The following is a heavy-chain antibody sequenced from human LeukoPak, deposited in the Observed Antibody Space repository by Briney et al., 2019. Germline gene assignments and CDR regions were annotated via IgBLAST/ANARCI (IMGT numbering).Heavy chain of an antibody. V-gene: IGHV3-53*01. J-gene: IGHJ5*02. CDR2: IHTSGDT. CDR1: GLTGSHNY. D-gene: IGHD4-17*01. Sequence: GGSLRLSCAASGLTGSHNYVSWVRQAPGKGLEWVSAIHTSGDTCYADSVKGRFTISRDTSKNTLYLQINSLRVEDAAVYYCIVFGDSNHWGQGTLVTVSS. CDR3: IVFGDSNH.